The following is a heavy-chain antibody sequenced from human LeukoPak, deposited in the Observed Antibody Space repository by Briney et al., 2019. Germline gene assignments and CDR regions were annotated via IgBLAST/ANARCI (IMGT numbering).Heavy chain of an antibody. D-gene: IGHD3-10*01. CDR3: AKSRGSGSNMARGVNFDY. V-gene: IGHV3-23*01. CDR2: ISGSGGST. CDR1: GFTFSSYA. J-gene: IGHJ4*02. Sequence: GGSLRLSCAASGFTFSSYAMSWVRQAPGKGLEWVSAISGSGGSTYYADSVKGRFTISRDNSKNTLYLQMNTLRAEDTAVYYCAKSRGSGSNMARGVNFDYWGQGTLVTVSS.